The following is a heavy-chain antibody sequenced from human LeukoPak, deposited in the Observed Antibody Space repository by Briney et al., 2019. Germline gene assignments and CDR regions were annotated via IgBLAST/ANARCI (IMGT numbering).Heavy chain of an antibody. Sequence: ASVKVSCKASGYTFTGYYMHWVRQAPGQGLEWRGRINPNSGGTNYAQKFQGRVTMTRDTSISTAYMELSRLRSDDTAVYYCARYYYDSSGSNIDYWGQGTLVTVSS. CDR2: INPNSGGT. J-gene: IGHJ4*02. CDR3: ARYYYDSSGSNIDY. D-gene: IGHD3-22*01. V-gene: IGHV1-2*06. CDR1: GYTFTGYY.